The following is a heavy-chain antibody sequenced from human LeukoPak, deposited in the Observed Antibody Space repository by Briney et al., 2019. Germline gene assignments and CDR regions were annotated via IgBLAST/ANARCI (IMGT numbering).Heavy chain of an antibody. D-gene: IGHD5-24*01. CDR3: ARDKERWLQGPYFDY. CDR2: IYYSGST. V-gene: IGHV4-59*01. CDR1: GGSISSYY. J-gene: IGHJ4*02. Sequence: SETLSLTCTAPGGSISSYYWSWIRQPPGKGLEWIGYIYYSGSTNYNPSLKSRVTISVDTSKNQFSLKLSSVTAADTAVYYCARDKERWLQGPYFDYWGQGTLVTVSS.